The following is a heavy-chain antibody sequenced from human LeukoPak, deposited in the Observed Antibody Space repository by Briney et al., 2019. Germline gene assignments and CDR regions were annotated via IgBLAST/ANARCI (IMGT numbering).Heavy chain of an antibody. V-gene: IGHV3-23*01. CDR3: HPKAMTTSSFFDY. D-gene: IGHD4-17*01. CDR1: GFTFSDYY. CDR2: ISGSGGST. J-gene: IGHJ4*02. Sequence: PGGSLRLSCAASGFTFSDYYMSWIRQAPGKGLEWVSAISGSGGSTYYADSVKGRFTISRDNSKNTLYLQMNSLRAEDTAVYYCHPKAMTTSSFFDYWGQGTLVTVSS.